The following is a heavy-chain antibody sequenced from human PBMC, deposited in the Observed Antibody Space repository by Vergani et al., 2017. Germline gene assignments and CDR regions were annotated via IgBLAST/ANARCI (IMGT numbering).Heavy chain of an antibody. V-gene: IGHV3-7*01. CDR1: GFPFRSYA. D-gene: IGHD4-17*01. CDR3: ARDSLDKDYGDYGSVAFDI. J-gene: IGHJ3*02. Sequence: EVQLLESGGGLVQPGGSLRSSCAASGFPFRSYAMSWVRQAPGKGLEWVANIKQDGSEKYYVDSVKGRFTISRDNAKNSLYLQMNSLRAEDTAVYYCARDSLDKDYGDYGSVAFDIWGQGTMVTVSS. CDR2: IKQDGSEK.